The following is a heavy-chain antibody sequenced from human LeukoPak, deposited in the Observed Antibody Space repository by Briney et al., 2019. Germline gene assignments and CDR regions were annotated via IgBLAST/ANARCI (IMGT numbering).Heavy chain of an antibody. D-gene: IGHD4-17*01. CDR1: GGSFSGYY. CDR2: INHSGST. CDR3: ARVATVTNGAIVRYYYYYYGMDV. V-gene: IGHV4-34*01. J-gene: IGHJ6*02. Sequence: SETLSLTCAVYGGSFSGYYWSWIRQPPGKGLEWIGEINHSGSTNNNPSLKSRVTISVDTSKNQFSLKLSSVTAADTAVYYCARVATVTNGAIVRYYYYYYGMDVWGQGTTVTVSS.